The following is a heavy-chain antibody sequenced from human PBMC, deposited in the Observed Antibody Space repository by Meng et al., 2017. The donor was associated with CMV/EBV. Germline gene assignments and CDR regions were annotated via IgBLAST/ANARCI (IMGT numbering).Heavy chain of an antibody. CDR2: IYHSGST. D-gene: IGHD2-2*01. CDR3: ARSLYCSSTSCYLEGMDV. CDR1: GGSTSSSNW. J-gene: IGHJ6*02. Sequence: GSLRPSCAVSGGSTSSSNWWSWVRQPPGKGLEWIGEIYHSGSTNYNPSLKSRVTISVDKSKNQFSLKLGSVTAADTAVYYCARSLYCSSTSCYLEGMDVWGQGTTVTVSS. V-gene: IGHV4-4*02.